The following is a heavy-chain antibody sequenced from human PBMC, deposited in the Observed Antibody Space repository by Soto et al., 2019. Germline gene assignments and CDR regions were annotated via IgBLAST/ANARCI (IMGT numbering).Heavy chain of an antibody. V-gene: IGHV4-59*08. Sequence: QVQLQESGPGLVKSSETLSLTCTVSGGSISPYYWNWIRQSPGKGLEWIGYIYDNGNTNYNPSLKSQVTIALDTSNNQFSLTLTAVTAADTAVYYCARLPYSAGGWLDTWGQGTLVTLSS. J-gene: IGHJ5*02. CDR2: IYDNGNT. CDR3: ARLPYSAGGWLDT. D-gene: IGHD6-13*01. CDR1: GGSISPYY.